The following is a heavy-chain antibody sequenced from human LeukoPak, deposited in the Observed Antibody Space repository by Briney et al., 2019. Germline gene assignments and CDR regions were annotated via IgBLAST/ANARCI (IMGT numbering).Heavy chain of an antibody. Sequence: GGSLRLSCAASGFTFSSYAMSWVRQAPGKGLEWVANIRHDGSETYYVDSLRGRFTISRDNAKNLVYLQMSSLRAEDTAIYYCARDETYDYESNGYLDFWGQGTVVTVSS. V-gene: IGHV3-7*01. D-gene: IGHD3-22*01. CDR1: GFTFSSYA. CDR3: ARDETYDYESNGYLDF. CDR2: IRHDGSET. J-gene: IGHJ4*02.